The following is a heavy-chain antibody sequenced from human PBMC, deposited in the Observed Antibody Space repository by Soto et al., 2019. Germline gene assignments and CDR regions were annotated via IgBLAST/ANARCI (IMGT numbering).Heavy chain of an antibody. D-gene: IGHD4-17*01. CDR2: ISGSGGST. CDR1: GFTLSTYA. Sequence: EVQLLESGGGLVQPGGSLRLSCAASGFTLSTYAMRWVRQAPGKGLEWVSAISGSGGSTYYADSVKGRFTISRDNSKNTLYLQMNSLRAEDTAVYYCAKETDYGDYVGSDYWGQGTWSPSPQ. V-gene: IGHV3-23*01. J-gene: IGHJ4*02. CDR3: AKETDYGDYVGSDY.